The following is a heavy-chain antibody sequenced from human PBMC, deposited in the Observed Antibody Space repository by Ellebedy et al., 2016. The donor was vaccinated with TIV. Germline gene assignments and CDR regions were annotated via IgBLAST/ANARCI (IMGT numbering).Heavy chain of an antibody. D-gene: IGHD5-24*01. J-gene: IGHJ4*02. V-gene: IGHV4-30-4*01. Sequence: MPSETLSLTCTVSGGSISSGDYYWSWIRQPPGKGLEWIGYIYYSGNTYHNPSLKSRVTISVATSKNQFSLKLSSVTAADTAVYYCARGGDGYIHYWGQGTLVTVSS. CDR2: IYYSGNT. CDR3: ARGGDGYIHY. CDR1: GGSISSGDYY.